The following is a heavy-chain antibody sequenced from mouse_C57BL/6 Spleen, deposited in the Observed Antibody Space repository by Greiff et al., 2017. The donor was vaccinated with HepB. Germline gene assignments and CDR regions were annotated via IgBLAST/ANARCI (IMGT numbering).Heavy chain of an antibody. Sequence: VQLKESGPGLVKPSQSLSLTCSVTGYSITSGYYWNWIRQFPGNKLEWMGYISYDGSNNYNPSLKNRISITRDTSKNQFFLKLNSGTTEDTATYYCARDFYYDYDDYWGQGTTLTVSS. CDR3: ARDFYYDYDDY. CDR1: GYSITSGYY. D-gene: IGHD2-4*01. V-gene: IGHV3-6*01. CDR2: ISYDGSN. J-gene: IGHJ2*01.